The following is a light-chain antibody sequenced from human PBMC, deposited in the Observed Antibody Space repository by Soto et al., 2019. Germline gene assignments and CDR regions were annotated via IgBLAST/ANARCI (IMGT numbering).Light chain of an antibody. J-gene: IGKJ1*01. Sequence: DIVMTQSPLSLPVTPGEPASISCRSSRNLMHSNGYNYLDWYLQKPGQSPQLLIYLGSNRASGVPDRFSGSGSGTDFILRISRVEAEDVGVYYCMQTLQTPTLGQGTKVDTK. CDR3: MQTLQTPT. CDR1: RNLMHSNGYNY. CDR2: LGS. V-gene: IGKV2-28*01.